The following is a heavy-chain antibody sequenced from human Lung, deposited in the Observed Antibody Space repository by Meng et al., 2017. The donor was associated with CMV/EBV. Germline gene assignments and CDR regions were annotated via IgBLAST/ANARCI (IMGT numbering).Heavy chain of an antibody. CDR3: ARAEGSSSAPGRNWFDP. CDR2: IIPIFGTA. D-gene: IGHD6-6*01. J-gene: IGHJ5*02. CDR1: GGTFSSYA. Sequence: SVXVSCKASGGTFSSYAISWVRQAPGQGLEWMGGIIPIFGTANYAQKFQGRVTITTDESTSTAYMELSSLRSEDTAVYYCARAEGSSSAPGRNWFDPWGQGTXVTVSS. V-gene: IGHV1-69*05.